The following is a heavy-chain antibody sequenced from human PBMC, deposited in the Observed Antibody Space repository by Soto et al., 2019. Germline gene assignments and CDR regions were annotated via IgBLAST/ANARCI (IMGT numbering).Heavy chain of an antibody. D-gene: IGHD1-26*01. J-gene: IGHJ6*02. V-gene: IGHV3-64*01. CDR2: IIGNGGST. Sequence: EVQLVESGGDLIQTGGSLRLSCAASGFTFSNHGMHWVRQAPGKGLEYVSAIIGNGGSTYYATSVKGRFTISRENSKNMRYLQMGSLRIEDMSVYYCAIWVLGATSGMDVWGQGSTVVVSS. CDR1: GFTFSNHG. CDR3: AIWVLGATSGMDV.